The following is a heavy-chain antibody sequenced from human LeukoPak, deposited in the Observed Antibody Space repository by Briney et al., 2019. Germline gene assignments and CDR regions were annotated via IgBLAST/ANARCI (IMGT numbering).Heavy chain of an antibody. CDR2: ISSSSSTI. D-gene: IGHD6-19*01. CDR3: ARSLTVAGMPYYYGMDV. CDR1: GFTFSSYS. J-gene: IGHJ6*02. Sequence: GGSLRLSCAASGFTFSSYSMNWVRQAPGKGLEWVSYISSSSSTIYYADSVKGRFTISRDNAKNSLYLQMNSLRDEDTAVYYCARSLTVAGMPYYYGMDVWGQGTTVTVPS. V-gene: IGHV3-48*02.